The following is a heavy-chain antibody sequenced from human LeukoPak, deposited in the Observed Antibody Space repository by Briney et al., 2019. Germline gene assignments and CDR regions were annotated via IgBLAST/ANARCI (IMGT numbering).Heavy chain of an antibody. CDR3: AKGRRRGYAYGTIDS. V-gene: IGHV3-43*01. Sequence: GGSLRLSCAASGFTFSSYAMSWVRQAPGKGLEWVSLISLDGNNAYYADSVRGRFTISRDNSKNFPYLQMNSLTSEDTALYYCAKGRRRGYAYGTIDSWGQGTLVTVSS. CDR2: ISLDGNNA. D-gene: IGHD5-18*01. CDR1: GFTFSSYA. J-gene: IGHJ4*02.